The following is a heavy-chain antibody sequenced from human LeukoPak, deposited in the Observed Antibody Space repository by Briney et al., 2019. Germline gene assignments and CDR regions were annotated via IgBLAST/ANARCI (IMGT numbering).Heavy chain of an antibody. CDR3: ARIPVYSSSWYFDY. CDR2: ISAYNGNT. CDR1: GYTFTSYG. V-gene: IGHV1-18*01. Sequence: GASVKVSCKASGYTFTSYGISWVRQAPGQGLEWMGWISAYNGNTNYAQKFQGRVTMTTDTSTSTAYMELRSLRSDDTAVYYCARIPVYSSSWYFDYWGQGTLVTVSS. J-gene: IGHJ4*02. D-gene: IGHD6-13*01.